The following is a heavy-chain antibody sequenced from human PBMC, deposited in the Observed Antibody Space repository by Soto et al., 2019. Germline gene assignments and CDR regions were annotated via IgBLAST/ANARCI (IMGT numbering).Heavy chain of an antibody. CDR2: IKSKTDGGTT. D-gene: IGHD3-22*01. Sequence: EVQLVESGGGLVKPGGSLRLSCAASGFTFSNAWMSWVRQAPGKGLEWVGRIKSKTDGGTTDYAAPVKGRFTISRDDSKNTLYLQMNSLKTEDTAVYYCTTDSGYYYGHDAFDIWGQGTMVTVSS. CDR1: GFTFSNAW. V-gene: IGHV3-15*01. CDR3: TTDSGYYYGHDAFDI. J-gene: IGHJ3*02.